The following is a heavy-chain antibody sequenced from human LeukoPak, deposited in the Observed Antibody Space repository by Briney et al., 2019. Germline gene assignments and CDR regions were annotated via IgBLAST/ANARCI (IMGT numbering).Heavy chain of an antibody. V-gene: IGHV3-30-3*01. Sequence: PGGSLRLSCAASGFTFSSYAMHWVRQAPGKGLEWVAVISYDGSNKYYADSVKGRFTISRDNSKNTLYLQMNSLRAEDTAVYYCARDWGRDYYDSSGYYYQGFDYWGQGTLVTVSS. CDR2: ISYDGSNK. CDR3: ARDWGRDYYDSSGYYYQGFDY. D-gene: IGHD3-22*01. CDR1: GFTFSSYA. J-gene: IGHJ4*02.